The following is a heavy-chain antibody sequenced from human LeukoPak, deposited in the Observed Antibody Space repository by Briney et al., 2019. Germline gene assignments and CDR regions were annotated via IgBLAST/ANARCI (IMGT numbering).Heavy chain of an antibody. CDR3: ARFGYNYRTIDY. CDR1: GGSISSYY. J-gene: IGHJ4*02. D-gene: IGHD5-24*01. V-gene: IGHV4-59*08. Sequence: SETLSPTCTVSGGSISSYYWSWIRQPPGKGLEWIGYIYYSGSTNYNPSLKSRVTISVDTSKNQFSLKLSSVTAADTAVYYCARFGYNYRTIDYWGQGTLVTVSS. CDR2: IYYSGST.